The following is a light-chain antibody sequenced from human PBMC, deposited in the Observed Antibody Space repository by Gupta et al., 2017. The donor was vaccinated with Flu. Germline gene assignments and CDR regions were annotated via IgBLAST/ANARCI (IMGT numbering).Light chain of an antibody. Sequence: SVTISCTVSTSDVGNYDYVSWYQQHPGKAPKLMIYSITERPSGVPERFSGSKSGKTASLTISGLQAEDEASYYCCSYAGTFTFVFGGGTKLTVL. CDR2: SIT. CDR1: TSDVGNYDY. J-gene: IGLJ2*01. V-gene: IGLV2-11*01. CDR3: CSYAGTFTFV.